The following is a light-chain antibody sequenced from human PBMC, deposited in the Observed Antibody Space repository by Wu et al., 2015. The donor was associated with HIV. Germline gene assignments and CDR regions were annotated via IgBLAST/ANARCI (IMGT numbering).Light chain of an antibody. CDR1: QSVSSSY. J-gene: IGKJ2*02. CDR2: GAS. Sequence: EIVLTQSPGTLSLSPGEGATLSCRASQSVSSSYLAWYQQKPGQAPRLLIYGASGRATGIPDRFSGSGSGTDFTLTISRLEPEDFAVYYCQQYGTSPRTFGQGTKLEIK. V-gene: IGKV3-20*01. CDR3: QQYGTSPRT.